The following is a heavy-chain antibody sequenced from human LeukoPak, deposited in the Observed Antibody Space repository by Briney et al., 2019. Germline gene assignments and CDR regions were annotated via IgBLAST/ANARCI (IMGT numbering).Heavy chain of an antibody. D-gene: IGHD1-26*01. V-gene: IGHV3-48*04. J-gene: IGHJ4*02. CDR3: ARVWYSGSYPVDY. Sequence: GGSLRLSCAASGFTFSSYGMTWVRQAPGKGLEWVSYISSSGSTIYYADSVKGRFTISRDNAKNSLCLQMNSLRAEDTAVYYCARVWYSGSYPVDYWGQGTLVTVSS. CDR2: ISSSGSTI. CDR1: GFTFSSYG.